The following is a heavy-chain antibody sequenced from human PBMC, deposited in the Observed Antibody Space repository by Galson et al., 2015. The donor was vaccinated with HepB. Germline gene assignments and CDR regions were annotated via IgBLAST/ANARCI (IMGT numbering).Heavy chain of an antibody. J-gene: IGHJ4*02. CDR3: ARGPIVVWYYFDY. CDR2: ISWDGGST. CDR1: GFTFDDYT. D-gene: IGHD3-22*01. Sequence: SLRLSCAASGFTFDDYTMHWVRQAPGKGLEWVSLISWDGGSTYYADSVKGRFTISRDNSKNTLYLQMNSLRAEDTAVYYCARGPIVVWYYFDYWGQGTLVTVSS. V-gene: IGHV3-43*01.